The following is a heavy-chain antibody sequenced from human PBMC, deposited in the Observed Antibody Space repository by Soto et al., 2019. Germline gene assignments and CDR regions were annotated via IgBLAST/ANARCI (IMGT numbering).Heavy chain of an antibody. V-gene: IGHV3-48*02. Sequence: EVQLVESGGGLVQPGGSLRLSCAASGFTFSSYSMNWVRQAPGKGLEWVSYISSSSSTIYYADSVKGRFTISRDNAKNSLYLQLNSLSDDDTAVYYCARVSGFLTGLPPFDYWGQGTLVTVSS. CDR3: ARVSGFLTGLPPFDY. CDR1: GFTFSSYS. J-gene: IGHJ4*02. D-gene: IGHD3-9*01. CDR2: ISSSSSTI.